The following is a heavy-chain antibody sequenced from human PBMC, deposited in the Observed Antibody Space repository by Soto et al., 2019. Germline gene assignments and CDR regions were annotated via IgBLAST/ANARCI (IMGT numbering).Heavy chain of an antibody. CDR1: GFTVSSNH. CDR3: AADAKGIPFYY. Sequence: EVQLVETGGDLIQPGGSLRLSCAVSGFTVSSNHMSWVRQAPGKGLEWVSIIDSGGRTYYADSVKGRFTISRDTSKSTLFLQMNSLRVEDSAVYYCAADAKGIPFYYWGQGTLVTVSS. CDR2: IDSGGRT. J-gene: IGHJ4*02. V-gene: IGHV3-53*02.